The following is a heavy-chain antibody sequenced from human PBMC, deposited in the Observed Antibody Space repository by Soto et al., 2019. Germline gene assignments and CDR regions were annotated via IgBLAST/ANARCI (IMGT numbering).Heavy chain of an antibody. CDR2: IGLSGDTI. Sequence: GGSLRLSCAVSGFSFTNYEMNWVRQAPGKGLEWIAYIGLSGDTIYYADSVKGRFTISRDHAKNSLELQMNSLRADDTALYYCARESFSASPNFFDYWGRGTQVTVSS. CDR1: GFSFTNYE. J-gene: IGHJ4*02. CDR3: ARESFSASPNFFDY. D-gene: IGHD3-16*01. V-gene: IGHV3-48*03.